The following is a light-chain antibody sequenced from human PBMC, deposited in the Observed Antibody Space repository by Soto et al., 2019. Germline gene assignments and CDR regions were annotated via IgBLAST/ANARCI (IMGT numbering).Light chain of an antibody. CDR3: QQRSNAPLFT. CDR2: DAS. J-gene: IGKJ3*01. CDR1: QSIGGN. V-gene: IGKV3-11*01. Sequence: EIVLTQSPATLSLSPGERATLSCRASQSIGGNLAWYQQQPGQAPRLLIYDASNRATGIPARFSGKGSGTDVTLTISSLEPEDFAVYYCQQRSNAPLFTFGPGTKVDIK.